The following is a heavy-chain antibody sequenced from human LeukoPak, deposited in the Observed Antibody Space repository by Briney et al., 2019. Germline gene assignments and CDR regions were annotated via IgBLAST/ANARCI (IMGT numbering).Heavy chain of an antibody. D-gene: IGHD5-12*01. J-gene: IGHJ3*02. V-gene: IGHV4-59*12. CDR1: GGSISSYY. CDR2: IYYSGST. Sequence: SETLSLTCTVSGGSISSYYWSWIRQPPGKGLEWIGYIYYSGSTNYNPPLKSRVTISVDTSKNQFSLNLGSVTAADTAVYYCARAQNSGYAWAAFDIWGQGTMVTVSS. CDR3: ARAQNSGYAWAAFDI.